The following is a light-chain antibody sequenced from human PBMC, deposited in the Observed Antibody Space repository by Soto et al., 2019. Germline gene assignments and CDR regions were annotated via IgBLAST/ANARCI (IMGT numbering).Light chain of an antibody. CDR2: GSS. V-gene: IGKV3-20*01. CDR3: QQYASSPLLT. J-gene: IGKJ4*01. CDR1: QSVTSTH. Sequence: VLTQSPGTLSLSPGERATLSCRAIQSVTSTHLAWYQQKPGQAPRLLIFGSSNRATGIPDRFSGSGSGTDFTLSISRLEPEDFAVYYCQQYASSPLLTFGGGTKVDIK.